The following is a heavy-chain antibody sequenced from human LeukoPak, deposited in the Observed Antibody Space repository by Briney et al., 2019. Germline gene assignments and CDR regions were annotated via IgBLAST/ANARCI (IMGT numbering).Heavy chain of an antibody. D-gene: IGHD3-16*01. Sequence: GGSLRLSCAASGFTFSGYAMHWVRQAPGKGLEWVAIITYDGSNQYYADSVKGRFTISRDNSKNTLYLQMNSLRVEDTAAYFCARESGRGGYDIGLWGQGTLVTVSS. J-gene: IGHJ5*02. CDR1: GFTFSGYA. CDR3: ARESGRGGYDIGL. V-gene: IGHV3-30-3*01. CDR2: ITYDGSNQ.